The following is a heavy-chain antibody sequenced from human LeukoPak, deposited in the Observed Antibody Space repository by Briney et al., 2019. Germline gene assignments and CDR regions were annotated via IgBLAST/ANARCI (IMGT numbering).Heavy chain of an antibody. CDR3: ARDGEYCSSTSCWSYYYYYMDV. V-gene: IGHV4-4*07. J-gene: IGHJ6*03. CDR1: GGSISSYY. Sequence: SETLSLTCTVSGGSISSYYWSWIRQPAGKGLEWIGRIYTSGSTNYNPSLKSRVTMSVDTSKNQFSLKLSSVTAADTAVYYCARDGEYCSSTSCWSYYYYYMDVWGKGTTVTVSS. D-gene: IGHD2-2*01. CDR2: IYTSGST.